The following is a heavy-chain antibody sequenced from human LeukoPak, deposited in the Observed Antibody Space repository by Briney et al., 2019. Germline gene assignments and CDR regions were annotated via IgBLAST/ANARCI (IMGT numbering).Heavy chain of an antibody. V-gene: IGHV3-30-3*01. D-gene: IGHD3-10*01. CDR2: ISYDGSNK. CDR3: ARDRNYYGSGLYWYFDL. Sequence: GGPLRLSCAASGLTFSSYAMHGVRQSPGKGLDGVAAISYDGSNKYYADSVKGRFTISRDNSKNTLYLQMNSLRAEDTAVYYCARDRNYYGSGLYWYFDLWGRGTLVTVSS. CDR1: GLTFSSYA. J-gene: IGHJ2*01.